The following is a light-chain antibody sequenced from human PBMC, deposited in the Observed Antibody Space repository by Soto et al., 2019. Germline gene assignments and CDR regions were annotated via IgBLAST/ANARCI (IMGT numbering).Light chain of an antibody. Sequence: EIVMTQSPATLSVSPGERATLSCRASQSVSSNLAWYQQKPGQAPRLLIYGASTRATDIPASFSGSGSGTEFTLPISSLQSEDFAVYYCQQYNNWPLTFGGGTKVEIK. CDR1: QSVSSN. J-gene: IGKJ4*01. V-gene: IGKV3-15*01. CDR2: GAS. CDR3: QQYNNWPLT.